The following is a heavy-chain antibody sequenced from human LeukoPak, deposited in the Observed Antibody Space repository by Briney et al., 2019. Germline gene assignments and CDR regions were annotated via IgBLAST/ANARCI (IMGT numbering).Heavy chain of an antibody. CDR1: GYTFTGYH. J-gene: IGHJ4*02. CDR3: ARAASSSLTSFDY. V-gene: IGHV1-2*02. CDR2: INPNSGGT. D-gene: IGHD6-13*01. Sequence: ASVKVSCKASGYTFTGYHMHWVRQAPGQGLEWMGWINPNSGGTNYAQKFQGRVTMTRDTSISTAYMELSRLRSDDTAVYYCARAASSSLTSFDYWGQGTLVTVSS.